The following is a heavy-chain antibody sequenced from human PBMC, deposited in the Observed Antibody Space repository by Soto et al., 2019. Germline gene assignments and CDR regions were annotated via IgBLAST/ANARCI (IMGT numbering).Heavy chain of an antibody. CDR3: AGSYSSGSGTQNFDY. CDR1: GGSISSSSYY. Sequence: PSETLSLTCTVSGGSISSSSYYWGWIRQPPGKGLEWIGSIYYSGSTYYNPSLKSRVTISVDTSKNQFSLKLSSVTAADTAVYYCAGSYSSGSGTQNFDYWGQGTLVTVSS. CDR2: IYYSGST. D-gene: IGHD6-19*01. J-gene: IGHJ4*02. V-gene: IGHV4-39*01.